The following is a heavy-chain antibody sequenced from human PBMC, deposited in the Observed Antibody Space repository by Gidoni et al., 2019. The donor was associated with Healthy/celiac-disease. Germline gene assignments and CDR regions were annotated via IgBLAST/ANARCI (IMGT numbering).Heavy chain of an antibody. Sequence: QVTLKESGPVLVKPTETLTLTCTVSGFSLSNARMGVSWIRQPPGKALEWLAHIFSNDEKSYSTSLKSRLTISKDTSKSQVVLTMTNMDPVDTATYYCARIASRLRYSGSQSKGYFDYWGQGTLVTVSS. CDR2: IFSNDEK. CDR1: GFSLSNARMG. J-gene: IGHJ4*02. CDR3: ARIASRLRYSGSQSKGYFDY. D-gene: IGHD1-26*01. V-gene: IGHV2-26*01.